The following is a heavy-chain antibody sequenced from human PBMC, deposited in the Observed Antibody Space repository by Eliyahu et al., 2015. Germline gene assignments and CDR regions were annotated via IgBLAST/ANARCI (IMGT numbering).Heavy chain of an antibody. D-gene: IGHD2-2*01. CDR2: IIPIFGTA. Sequence: WMGGIIPIFGTANYAQKFQGRVTITADKSTSTAYMELSSLRSEDTAVYYCARGTGCSSTSCYAGGYYYYYGMDVWGQGTTVTVSS. CDR3: ARGTGCSSTSCYAGGYYYYYGMDV. V-gene: IGHV1-69*06. J-gene: IGHJ6*02.